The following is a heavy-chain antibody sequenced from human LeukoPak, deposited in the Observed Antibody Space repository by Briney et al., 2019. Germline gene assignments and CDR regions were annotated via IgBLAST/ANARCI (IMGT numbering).Heavy chain of an antibody. J-gene: IGHJ4*02. V-gene: IGHV4-39*01. CDR2: IYYSGST. CDR3: ARQLFSSGWYAFYFDY. D-gene: IGHD6-19*01. CDR1: GFTFSSYSMN. Sequence: GSLRLSCAASGFTFSSYSMNWVRQPPGKGLEWIGSIYYSGSTYYNPSLKSRVTISVDTSKNQFSLKLSSVTAADTAVYYCARQLFSSGWYAFYFDYWGQGTLVTVSS.